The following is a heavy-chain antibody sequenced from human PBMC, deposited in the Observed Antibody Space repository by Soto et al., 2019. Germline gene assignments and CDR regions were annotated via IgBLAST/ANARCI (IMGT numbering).Heavy chain of an antibody. J-gene: IGHJ5*02. CDR2: INYSGSS. CDR1: GGSISSYY. V-gene: IGHV4-59*08. Sequence: SETLSLTCTVSGGSISSYYWSWIRQPPGKGLEWIGYINYSGSSNYNPSFKSRVTISVDTSKNQVSLELSSVTAADTALYYCARRVAGWFDPWGQGALVTVSS. CDR3: ARRVAGWFDP.